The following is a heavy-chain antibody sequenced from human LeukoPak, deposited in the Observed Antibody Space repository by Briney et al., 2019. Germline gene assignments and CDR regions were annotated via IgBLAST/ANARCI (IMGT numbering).Heavy chain of an antibody. Sequence: GGSLRLSCTVSGFTVNSNYMSWVRQAPGKGLEWVSVIYSDGTTYNADSVKGRFTISRDNSKNTLYLQINSLRAEDTAVYYCARDPYCSGGSCYRPNWFDPWGQGTLVTVSS. CDR2: IYSDGTT. CDR1: GFTVNSNY. D-gene: IGHD2-15*01. V-gene: IGHV3-53*01. J-gene: IGHJ5*02. CDR3: ARDPYCSGGSCYRPNWFDP.